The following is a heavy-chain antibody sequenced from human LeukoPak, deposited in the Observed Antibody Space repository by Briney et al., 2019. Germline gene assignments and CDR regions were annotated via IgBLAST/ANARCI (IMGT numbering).Heavy chain of an antibody. CDR2: IYYSGST. J-gene: IGHJ4*02. CDR1: GGSISSYY. V-gene: IGHV4-59*01. CDR3: ARDIVRGVNDY. Sequence: RPSEPLTLTCTDTGGSISSYYWSWIRQPPGKGLERIGDIYYSGSTNYNPSLKSRVTISVDTSKNQFSLKLGSVTAADTAVYYCARDIVRGVNDYWGQGTLVTVSS. D-gene: IGHD3-10*01.